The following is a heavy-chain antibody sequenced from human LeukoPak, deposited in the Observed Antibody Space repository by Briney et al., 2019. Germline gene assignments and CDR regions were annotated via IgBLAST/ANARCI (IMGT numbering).Heavy chain of an antibody. CDR3: ARDPQYYYDSSGYWGDAFDI. D-gene: IGHD3-22*01. Sequence: PSETLSLTCTVSGGSISSYYWSWIRQPPGKGLEWIGFIYYTGSTNYNPSLKSRVTISVDTSKNQFSLKLSSVTAADTAVYYCARDPQYYYDSSGYWGDAFDIWGQGTMVTASS. CDR1: GGSISSYY. V-gene: IGHV4-59*12. J-gene: IGHJ3*02. CDR2: IYYTGST.